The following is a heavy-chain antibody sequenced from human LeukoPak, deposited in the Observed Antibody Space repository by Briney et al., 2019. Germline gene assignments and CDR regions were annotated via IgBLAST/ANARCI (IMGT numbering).Heavy chain of an antibody. V-gene: IGHV3-73*01. J-gene: IGHJ4*02. D-gene: IGHD6-6*01. CDR2: IRNKANSYAT. CDR1: GFTFSGSA. Sequence: GGSLRLSCAASGFTFSGSAMHWVRQASGKELEWVGRIRNKANSYATTYAASVKGRFTISRDDSKNTAYLQMNSLKTEDTAVYYCSTSSSDFGYWGQGTLVTVSS. CDR3: STSSSDFGY.